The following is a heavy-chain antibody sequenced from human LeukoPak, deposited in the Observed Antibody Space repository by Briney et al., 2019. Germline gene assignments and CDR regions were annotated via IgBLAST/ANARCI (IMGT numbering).Heavy chain of an antibody. CDR3: TASDHLYCSSISCHFDY. CDR2: IQSRTYGGAT. CDR1: GFTFGDYG. D-gene: IGHD2-2*01. J-gene: IGHJ4*02. Sequence: QSGGSLRLSCTASGFTFGDYGMSWVRQAPGKGLEWVGFIQSRTYGGATQYAASVKGRFTISRDDSKSIAFLQMNSLKTEDTAVYYCTASDHLYCSSISCHFDYWGQGTLVTVSS. V-gene: IGHV3-49*04.